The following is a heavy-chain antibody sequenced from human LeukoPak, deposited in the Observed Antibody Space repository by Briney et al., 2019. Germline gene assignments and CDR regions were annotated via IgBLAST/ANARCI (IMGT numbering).Heavy chain of an antibody. CDR3: ARSQVEGYDSSGYYYYDY. CDR1: GFTFSSYS. J-gene: IGHJ4*02. Sequence: GGSLRLSCAASGFTFSSYSMNWVRQAPGKGLEWVSYISSSSSSTIYYADSVKGRFTISRDNAKNSLYLQMNSLRAEDTAVYYCARSQVEGYDSSGYYYYDYWGQGTLVTVSS. D-gene: IGHD3-22*01. CDR2: ISSSSSSTI. V-gene: IGHV3-48*04.